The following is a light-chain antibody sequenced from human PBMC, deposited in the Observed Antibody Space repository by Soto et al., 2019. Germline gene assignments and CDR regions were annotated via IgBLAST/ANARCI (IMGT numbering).Light chain of an antibody. CDR3: KQYGTLIT. J-gene: IGKJ5*01. Sequence: EIVLTQSPGTLSLSPGERVTLSCRASQSLSSSYLAWHQQKPGQAPRLLIYGAFNRATGIPDRFSGSGSGTEFTLTIRRLEPEDFAVYYCKQYGTLITFGQGTRLEIK. V-gene: IGKV3-20*01. CDR1: QSLSSSY. CDR2: GAF.